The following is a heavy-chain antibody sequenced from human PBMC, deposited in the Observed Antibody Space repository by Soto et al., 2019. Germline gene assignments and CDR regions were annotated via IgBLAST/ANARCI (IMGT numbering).Heavy chain of an antibody. V-gene: IGHV1-24*01. CDR2: FDPEDGET. D-gene: IGHD3-3*01. Sequence: GASVKVSCKVSGYTLTELSMHWVRQAPGKGLEWMGGFDPEDGETIYAQKFQGRVTMTEDTSTDTAYMELSSLRSEDTAVYYCATGHLRRFLMDVWGQGTTVTVS. CDR3: ATGHLRRFLMDV. J-gene: IGHJ6*02. CDR1: GYTLTELS.